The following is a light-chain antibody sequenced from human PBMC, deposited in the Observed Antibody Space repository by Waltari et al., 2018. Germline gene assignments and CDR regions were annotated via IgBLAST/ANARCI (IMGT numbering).Light chain of an antibody. Sequence: QSALTQPASVSGSPGQSITISCSGTASDVGAFDFVSWYQQHPGNAPHLIIYEVSNRPSGSSNRFSASKSGNTASLTITGLQAEEEADYYCSSYTTSSAPGVFGTGTRVTVL. V-gene: IGLV2-14*01. CDR2: EVS. CDR1: ASDVGAFDF. CDR3: SSYTTSSAPGV. J-gene: IGLJ1*01.